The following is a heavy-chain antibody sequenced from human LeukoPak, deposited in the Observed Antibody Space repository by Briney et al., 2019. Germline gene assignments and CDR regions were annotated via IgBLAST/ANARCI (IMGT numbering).Heavy chain of an antibody. CDR3: ARGLGNYGY. J-gene: IGHJ4*02. CDR2: IYTSGST. D-gene: IGHD5-12*01. CDR1: GGSISSYY. V-gene: IGHV4-4*07. Sequence: PSETLSLTCTVSGGSISSYYWSWIRQPAGKGLKRIGRIYTSGSTNYNPSLKSRVTISVDKSKNQFSLKLSSVTAADTAVYYCARGLGNYGYWGQGTLVTVSS.